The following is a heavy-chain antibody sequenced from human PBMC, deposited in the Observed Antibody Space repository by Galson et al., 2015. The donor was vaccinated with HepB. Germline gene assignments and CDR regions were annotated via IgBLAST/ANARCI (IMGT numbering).Heavy chain of an antibody. D-gene: IGHD2-15*01. V-gene: IGHV1-69*13. Sequence: SVKVSCKASGGTFSSYAINWVRQAPGQGLEWMGGIIPVLGTTKYAQNFQDRVTITADESTSISYMEVSSLRSEDTAVYYCVRVGGKLGYCTGGSCANWFDPWGHGTLVTVSS. CDR3: VRVGGKLGYCTGGSCANWFDP. CDR2: IIPVLGTT. J-gene: IGHJ5*02. CDR1: GGTFSSYA.